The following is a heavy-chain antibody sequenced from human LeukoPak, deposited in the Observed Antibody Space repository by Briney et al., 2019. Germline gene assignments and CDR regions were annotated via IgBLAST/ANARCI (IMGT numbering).Heavy chain of an antibody. CDR2: ISGSGGST. D-gene: IGHD3-22*01. Sequence: GGSLRLSCAASGFIFSDNHMSWIRQAPGKGLRWVSSISGSGGSTYYADSVKGRFTISRDNSKNTLYLQMNSLRGEDTAVYYCARDYSVYYYDSSGYHSLRGAFDIWGQGTMVTVSS. CDR3: ARDYSVYYYDSSGYHSLRGAFDI. J-gene: IGHJ3*02. CDR1: GFIFSDNH. V-gene: IGHV3-23*01.